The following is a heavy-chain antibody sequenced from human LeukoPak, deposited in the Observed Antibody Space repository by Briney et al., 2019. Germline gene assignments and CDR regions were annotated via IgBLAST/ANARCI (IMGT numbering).Heavy chain of an antibody. CDR2: ISAYNGNT. J-gene: IGHJ5*02. V-gene: IGHV1-18*01. Sequence: GASVKVSCKASGYTFTSYDINWVRQAPGQGLEWMGWISAYNGNTNYAQKLQGRVTMTTDTSTSTAYMELRSLRSDDTAVYYCARNMIEQLVVGGIRFDPWGQGTLVTVSS. CDR3: ARNMIEQLVVGGIRFDP. D-gene: IGHD6-6*01. CDR1: GYTFTSYD.